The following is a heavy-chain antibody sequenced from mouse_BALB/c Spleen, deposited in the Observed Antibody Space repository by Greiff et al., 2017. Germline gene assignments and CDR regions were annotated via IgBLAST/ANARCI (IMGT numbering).Heavy chain of an antibody. CDR3: ARWDYDGYVDY. J-gene: IGHJ2*01. CDR1: GYTFTDYY. D-gene: IGHD2-4*01. Sequence: VHLVESGAELARPGASVKLSCKASGYTFTDYYINWVKQRTGQGLEWIGEIYPGSGNTYYNEKFKGKATLTADKSSSTAYMQLSSLTSEDSAVYFCARWDYDGYVDYWGQGTTLTVSS. V-gene: IGHV1-77*01. CDR2: IYPGSGNT.